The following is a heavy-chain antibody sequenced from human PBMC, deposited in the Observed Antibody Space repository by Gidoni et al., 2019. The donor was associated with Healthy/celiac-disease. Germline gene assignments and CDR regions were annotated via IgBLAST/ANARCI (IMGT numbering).Heavy chain of an antibody. Sequence: EVRLVESGGSLVQPGRSLRLSCAASGFTFDDYAMHWVRQAPGKGLEWVSGISWNSGSIGYADSVKGRFTISRDNAKNSLYLQMNSLRAEDTALYYCAKDSVSGEWLADAFDIWGQGTMVTVSS. CDR1: GFTFDDYA. CDR2: ISWNSGSI. J-gene: IGHJ3*02. CDR3: AKDSVSGEWLADAFDI. V-gene: IGHV3-9*01. D-gene: IGHD5-12*01.